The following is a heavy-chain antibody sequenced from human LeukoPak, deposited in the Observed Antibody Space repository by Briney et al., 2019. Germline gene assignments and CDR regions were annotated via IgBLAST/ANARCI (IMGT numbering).Heavy chain of an antibody. CDR1: GFTFSSYA. J-gene: IGHJ4*02. CDR2: IVGSGGST. D-gene: IGHD3-3*01. CDR3: AKNYDFWSGYLSDY. Sequence: PGGSLRLSCAASGFTFSSYAMSWVRQAPGKGLEWVSAIVGSGGSTYYADSVKSRCTISRDNSKNKLYLQMNSLRAEDTAVYYCAKNYDFWSGYLSDYWGQGTLVTVSS. V-gene: IGHV3-23*01.